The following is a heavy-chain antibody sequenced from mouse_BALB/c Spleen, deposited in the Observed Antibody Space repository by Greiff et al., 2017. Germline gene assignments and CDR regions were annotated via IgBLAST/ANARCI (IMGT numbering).Heavy chain of an antibody. D-gene: IGHD1-2*01. Sequence: EVQLQQTGPELVKPGASVKISCKASGYSFTDYIMLWVKQSHGKSLEWIGNINPYYGSTSYNLKFKGKATLTVDKSSSTAYMQLNSLTSEDSAVYYCARRYGYGGFDYWGQGTTLTVSS. CDR3: ARRYGYGGFDY. V-gene: IGHV1-39*01. CDR1: GYSFTDYI. J-gene: IGHJ2*01. CDR2: INPYYGST.